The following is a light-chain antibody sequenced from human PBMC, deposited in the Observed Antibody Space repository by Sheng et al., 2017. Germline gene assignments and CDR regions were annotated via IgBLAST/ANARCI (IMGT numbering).Light chain of an antibody. CDR1: QGISSY. J-gene: IGKJ4*01. CDR3: QKYDDAPLT. Sequence: AIRITQSPSSLSASTGDRVTITCRASQGISSYLAWYQQKPGKAPKLLIYAASTLQSGVPSRFSGSGSGTDFTLTISCLQSEDFATYYCQKYDDAPLTFGGGTKVEIK. V-gene: IGKV1-8*01. CDR2: AAS.